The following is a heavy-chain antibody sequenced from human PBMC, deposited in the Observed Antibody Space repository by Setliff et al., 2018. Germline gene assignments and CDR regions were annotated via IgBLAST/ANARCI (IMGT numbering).Heavy chain of an antibody. CDR1: GYTLSKYY. D-gene: IGHD5-18*01. J-gene: IGHJ6*03. CDR2: INPSGGLT. CDR3: VREGVDTRSSTDYRHYMDV. Sequence: ASVKVSFKASGYTLSKYYMHWVRQAPGQGLEWMGIINPSGGLTKYAQKFQGRVTMTSDTSTNTVCLEVSSLRSEDTAVYYCVREGVDTRSSTDYRHYMDVWSKGTTVTVSS. V-gene: IGHV1-46*01.